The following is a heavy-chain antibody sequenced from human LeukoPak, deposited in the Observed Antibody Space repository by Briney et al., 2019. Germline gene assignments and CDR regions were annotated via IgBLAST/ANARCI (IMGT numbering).Heavy chain of an antibody. Sequence: SETLSLTCTVSGGSISSSSYYWGWIRQPPGKGLEWIGSIYYSGSTNYNPSLKSRVTISVDTSKNQFSLKLSSVTAADTAVYYCARYRDYYYYMDVWGKGTTVTVSS. J-gene: IGHJ6*03. CDR2: IYYSGST. CDR1: GGSISSSSYY. CDR3: ARYRDYYYYMDV. D-gene: IGHD4-11*01. V-gene: IGHV4-39*07.